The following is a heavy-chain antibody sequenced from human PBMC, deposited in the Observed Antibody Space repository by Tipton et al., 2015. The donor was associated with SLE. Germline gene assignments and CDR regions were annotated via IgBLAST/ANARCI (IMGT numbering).Heavy chain of an antibody. CDR1: GFTFSSYA. V-gene: IGHV3-23*01. CDR2: ISGSGGST. J-gene: IGHJ4*02. Sequence: SLRLSCAASGFTFSSYAMSWVRQAPGKGLEWVSAISGSGGSTYYADSVKGRFTISRDNSKNTLYLQMNSLRDEDTAMYYCARVPRYCSSTKCADYWGQGTLVIVSS. D-gene: IGHD2-2*01. CDR3: ARVPRYCSSTKCADY.